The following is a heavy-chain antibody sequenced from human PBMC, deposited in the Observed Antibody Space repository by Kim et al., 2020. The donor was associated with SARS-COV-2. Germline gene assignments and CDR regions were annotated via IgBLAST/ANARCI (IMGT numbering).Heavy chain of an antibody. CDR2: ISTNTGNP. CDR3: ARVGGYSAYEGDWYFDL. D-gene: IGHD5-12*01. CDR1: GYTFTTYP. Sequence: ASVKVSCKASGYTFTTYPMNWVRQAPGQGLEWMGWISTNTGNPTYAQGFTGRFVFSLDTSVSTVYLQISSLKAEDTAMYYCARVGGYSAYEGDWYFDLWGRGTLVTVSS. J-gene: IGHJ2*01. V-gene: IGHV7-4-1*02.